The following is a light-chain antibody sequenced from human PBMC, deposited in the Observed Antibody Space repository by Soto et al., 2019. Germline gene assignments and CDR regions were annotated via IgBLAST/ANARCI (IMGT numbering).Light chain of an antibody. V-gene: IGLV2-14*01. J-gene: IGLJ1*01. CDR3: RSYTSSSSHLYV. Sequence: QSALTQPASVSGSPGQSITISCTGTSSDVGGYNYVSWYQQHPGKAPTLMISDVSNRPSGVSNRFSGSKSGNTASLTVSGLEAEDEADYYWRSYTSSSSHLYVFGTGTKVTVL. CDR1: SSDVGGYNY. CDR2: DVS.